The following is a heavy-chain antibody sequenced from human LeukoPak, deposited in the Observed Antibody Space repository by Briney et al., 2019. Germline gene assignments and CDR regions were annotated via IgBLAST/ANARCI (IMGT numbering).Heavy chain of an antibody. CDR1: GFTFSSFA. J-gene: IGHJ6*02. V-gene: IGHV3-23*01. CDR3: AKGRKSYYYGMDV. Sequence: GGSLRLSCAASGFTFSSFAMSWVRQAPGKGLEWVSGISGSGGSTYYADSVKGQYTISRDNSKNTLYLQMNSLRAEDTAVYHCAKGRKSYYYGMDVWGQGTTVTVSS. CDR2: ISGSGGST.